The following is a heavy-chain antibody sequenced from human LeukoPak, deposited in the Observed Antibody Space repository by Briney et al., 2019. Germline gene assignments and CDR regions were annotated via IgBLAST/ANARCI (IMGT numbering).Heavy chain of an antibody. V-gene: IGHV3-30*03. J-gene: IGHJ4*02. Sequence: PGGSLRLSCAASGFTFSSYGMHWVRQAPGKGLEWVAVISYDGSNKYYADSVKGRFTITRDNSKNTLYLQMNSLRAEDTAVYYCARGIYCSSTSCYGYYFDYWGQGTLVTVSS. CDR1: GFTFSSYG. CDR2: ISYDGSNK. D-gene: IGHD2-2*01. CDR3: ARGIYCSSTSCYGYYFDY.